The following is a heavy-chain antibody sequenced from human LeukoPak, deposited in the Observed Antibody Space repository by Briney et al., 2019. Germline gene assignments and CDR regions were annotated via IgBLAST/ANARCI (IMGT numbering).Heavy chain of an antibody. CDR2: INHSGST. CDR3: ARRSAIVVAYYYFDY. D-gene: IGHD3-22*01. V-gene: IGHV4-34*01. Sequence: PSETLSLTCAVYGGSFSGYYWSWIRQPPGKGLEWIGEINHSGSTNYNPSLKSRVTISVDTSKNQFSLKLSSVTTADTAVYYCARRSAIVVAYYYFDYWGQGTLVTVSS. J-gene: IGHJ4*02. CDR1: GGSFSGYY.